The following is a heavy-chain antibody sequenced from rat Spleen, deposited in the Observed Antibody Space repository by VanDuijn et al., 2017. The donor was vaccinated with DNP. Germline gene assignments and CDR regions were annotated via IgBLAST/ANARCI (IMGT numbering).Heavy chain of an antibody. Sequence: EVKLVESGGGLVQPGRSLKLSCAASGFNFNDYWMGWVRQAPGKGLEWIGEINKDSSTINYIPSLKDKFTISRDNAQNTLYLQMNKLGSEDTGIYYCARQLTYVMDAWGQGASVTVSS. CDR2: INKDSSTI. J-gene: IGHJ4*01. D-gene: IGHD1-10*01. CDR1: GFNFNDYW. V-gene: IGHV4-2*01. CDR3: ARQLTYVMDA.